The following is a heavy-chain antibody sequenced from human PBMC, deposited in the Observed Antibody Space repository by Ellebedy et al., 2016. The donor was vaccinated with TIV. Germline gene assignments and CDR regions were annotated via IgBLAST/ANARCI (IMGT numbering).Heavy chain of an antibody. D-gene: IGHD4-17*01. J-gene: IGHJ4*02. Sequence: GGSLRLSXLASASTFNNDWMAWVRQVPGKGLEWVALINPDGSQREYVDSVKGRFTISRDNAQNSLYLQMNSLRAEDTALYYCARNPFNGALDYWGQGTLVTVSS. CDR1: ASTFNNDW. V-gene: IGHV3-7*01. CDR3: ARNPFNGALDY. CDR2: INPDGSQR.